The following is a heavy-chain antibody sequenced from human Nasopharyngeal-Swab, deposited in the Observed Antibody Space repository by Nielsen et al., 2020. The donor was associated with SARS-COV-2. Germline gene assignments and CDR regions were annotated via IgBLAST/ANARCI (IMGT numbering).Heavy chain of an antibody. D-gene: IGHD3-22*01. CDR3: ARMGTYYYDLLYGMDV. V-gene: IGHV3-33*01. J-gene: IGHJ6*02. Sequence: GGFLRLSCAASGFTFSSYGMHWVRQAPGKGLEWVAVIWYDGSNKYYADSVKGRFTISRDNSKNTLYLQMNSLRAEDTAVYYCARMGTYYYDLLYGMDVWGQGTTVTVSS. CDR2: IWYDGSNK. CDR1: GFTFSSYG.